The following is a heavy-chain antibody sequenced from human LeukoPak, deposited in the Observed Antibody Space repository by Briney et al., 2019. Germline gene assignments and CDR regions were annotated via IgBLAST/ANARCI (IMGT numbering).Heavy chain of an antibody. CDR3: AREPSSYYDYVWGSYRKYYFDY. CDR1: GFTFSSYA. Sequence: GGSLRLSCAASGFTFSSYAMHWVRQAPGKGLEWVAVISYDGSNKYYADSVKGRFTISRDNSKNTLYLQMNSLRAEDTAVYYCAREPSSYYDYVWGSYRKYYFDYWGQGTLVTVSS. V-gene: IGHV3-30-3*01. D-gene: IGHD3-16*02. CDR2: ISYDGSNK. J-gene: IGHJ4*02.